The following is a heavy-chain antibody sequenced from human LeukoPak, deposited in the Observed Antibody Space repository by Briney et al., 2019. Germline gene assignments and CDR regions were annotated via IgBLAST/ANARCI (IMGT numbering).Heavy chain of an antibody. CDR2: INPDGTEK. CDR1: RLTFSRYR. J-gene: IGHJ4*02. D-gene: IGHD5-12*01. Sequence: GGSRRLSCAASRLTFSRYRMTWVRQAPGKGLEWVGNINPDGTEKYYVDSVKGRFTISRDNAKNSLYLQMNSLRAEDTAVYYCASGYSGYLYFDYWGQGTLVTVSS. V-gene: IGHV3-7*01. CDR3: ASGYSGYLYFDY.